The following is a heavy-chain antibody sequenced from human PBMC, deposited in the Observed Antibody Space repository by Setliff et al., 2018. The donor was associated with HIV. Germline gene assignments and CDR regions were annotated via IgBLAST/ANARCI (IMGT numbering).Heavy chain of an antibody. CDR1: GFTFSAYS. CDR3: AKVGSTGWYYFDY. J-gene: IGHJ4*01. V-gene: IGHV3-30*04. Sequence: PGGSLRLSCAASGFTFSAYSFHWVRQAPGKGLEWVAVISYDGKSIQYADSVKGRFTISRDNSKNAVYLQMDSLRAEDTAIYYCAKVGSTGWYYFDYWGHGTLVTVSS. CDR2: ISYDGKSI. D-gene: IGHD6-13*01.